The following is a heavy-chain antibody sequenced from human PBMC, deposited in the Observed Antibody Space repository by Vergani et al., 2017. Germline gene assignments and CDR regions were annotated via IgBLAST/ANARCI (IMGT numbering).Heavy chain of an antibody. Sequence: QVRLQESGPGLVKPSETLSLICTVSGVSITTYYWSWVRQPPGKGLEWLGYIYYSGSTTHNPSLKSRLTISVDTSKNQFSLRLSSVTAADTALYYCAGDSSSWQREDYWGQGTLVTVSS. J-gene: IGHJ4*02. CDR1: GVSITTYY. V-gene: IGHV4-59*01. D-gene: IGHD6-13*01. CDR2: IYYSGST. CDR3: AGDSSSWQREDY.